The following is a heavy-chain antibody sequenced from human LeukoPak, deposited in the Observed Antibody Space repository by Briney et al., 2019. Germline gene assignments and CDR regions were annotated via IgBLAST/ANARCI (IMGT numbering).Heavy chain of an antibody. V-gene: IGHV4-34*01. J-gene: IGHJ4*02. CDR3: ARAYCSSTSCYSRGKFDY. Sequence: SETLSLTCAVYGGSFSGYYWSWIRQPPGKGPEWIGEINHSGSTNYNPSLKSRVTISVDTSKNQFSLKLSSVTAADTAVYYCARAYCSSTSCYSRGKFDYWGQGTLVTVSS. CDR1: GGSFSGYY. D-gene: IGHD2-2*02. CDR2: INHSGST.